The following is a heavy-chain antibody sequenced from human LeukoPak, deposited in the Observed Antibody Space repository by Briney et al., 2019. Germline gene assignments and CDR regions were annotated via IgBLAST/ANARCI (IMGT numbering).Heavy chain of an antibody. Sequence: ASVKVACNTSGYTFTGYGISWVRQAPGRGLEYMGWINTYNGHTNYAQKLQGRVTVTTDTSTSTAYLELRSLRSDDTAVYYCARDGPRGYFQHWGQGTLITVSS. CDR2: INTYNGHT. CDR3: ARDGPRGYFQH. J-gene: IGHJ1*01. V-gene: IGHV1-18*01. CDR1: GYTFTGYG. D-gene: IGHD1-14*01.